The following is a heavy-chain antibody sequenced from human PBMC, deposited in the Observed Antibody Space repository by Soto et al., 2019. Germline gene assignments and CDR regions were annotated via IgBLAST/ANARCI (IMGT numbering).Heavy chain of an antibody. J-gene: IGHJ4*02. V-gene: IGHV4-30-4*01. CDR2: IYYIGST. Sequence: SETLSLTWTVSCGYISSGDYYWSWIRQPPGKGLELIVYIYYIGSTYYNPSLKSRFTISVDTSKNQFSLKLSSVTAADTPVYYCASSNRITMIVVAEGSFDYSGQGTLVTVSS. CDR1: CGYISSGDYY. CDR3: ASSNRITMIVVAEGSFDY. D-gene: IGHD3-22*01.